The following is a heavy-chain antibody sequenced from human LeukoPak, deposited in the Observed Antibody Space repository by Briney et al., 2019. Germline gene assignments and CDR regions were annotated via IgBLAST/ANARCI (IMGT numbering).Heavy chain of an antibody. J-gene: IGHJ3*02. CDR2: ISYDGSNK. CDR3: ARLSIAVAGFDAFDI. Sequence: GGSLRLSCAASGFTVSGSYMNWVRQAPGKGLEWVAVISYDGSNKYYADSVKGRFTISRDNSKNTLYLQMNSLRAEDTAVYYCARLSIAVAGFDAFDIWGQGTMVTVSS. V-gene: IGHV3-30*03. D-gene: IGHD6-19*01. CDR1: GFTVSGSY.